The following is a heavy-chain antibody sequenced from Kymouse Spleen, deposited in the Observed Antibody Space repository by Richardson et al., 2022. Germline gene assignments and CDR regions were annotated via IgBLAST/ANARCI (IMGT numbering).Heavy chain of an antibody. V-gene: IGHV4-34*01. J-gene: IGHJ6*02. Sequence: QVQLQQWGAGLLKPSETLSLTCAVYGGSFSGYYWSWIRQPPGKGLEWIGEINHSGSTNYNPSLKSRVTISVDTSKNQFSLKLSSVTAADTAVYYCARGPRIAAACYGMDVWGQGTTVTVSS. CDR3: ARGPRIAAACYGMDV. CDR1: GGSFSGYY. D-gene: IGHD6-13*01. CDR2: INHSGST.